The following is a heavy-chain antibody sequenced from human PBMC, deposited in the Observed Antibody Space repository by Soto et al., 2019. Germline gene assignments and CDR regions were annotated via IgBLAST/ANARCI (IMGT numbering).Heavy chain of an antibody. Sequence: EVQLVESGGGLVQPGGSLRLSCAASGFTFSSYWMHWVRQAPGKGLVWVSRINSDGSSTSYADSVKGRFTNSRDNAKNTLYLQLNSLRAEDTAVYYCARGVISYDFWSARNRWGQGTLVTVSS. D-gene: IGHD3-3*01. CDR2: INSDGSST. CDR1: GFTFSSYW. V-gene: IGHV3-74*01. J-gene: IGHJ5*02. CDR3: ARGVISYDFWSARNR.